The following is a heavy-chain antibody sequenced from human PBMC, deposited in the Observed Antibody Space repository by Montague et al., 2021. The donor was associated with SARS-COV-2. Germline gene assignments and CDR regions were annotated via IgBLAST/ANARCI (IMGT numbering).Heavy chain of an antibody. D-gene: IGHD6-19*01. CDR3: ARDSSGWSRFDY. Sequence: SETLSLTCAVSGGSISSSNWWSWVRQPPGKGLEWIGEIYHSGSTNYNPSLKSRVTISVDKSKNQFTLKLSSVTAADTAVYYCARDSSGWSRFDYWGQGTLVTVSS. V-gene: IGHV4-4*02. CDR2: IYHSGST. J-gene: IGHJ4*02. CDR1: GGSISSSNW.